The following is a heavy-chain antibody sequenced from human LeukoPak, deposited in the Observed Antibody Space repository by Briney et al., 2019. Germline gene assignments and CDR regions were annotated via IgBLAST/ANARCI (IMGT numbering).Heavy chain of an antibody. V-gene: IGHV4-59*01. CDR2: IYYSGST. J-gene: IGHJ4*02. CDR3: ARERYSGYDSDYFDY. CDR1: GVSISSYY. D-gene: IGHD5-12*01. Sequence: SETLSLTCTVSGVSISSYYWSWIRQPPGKGLEWIGYIYYSGSTNYNPSLKSRVTISVDTSKNQFSLKLSSVTAADTAVYYCARERYSGYDSDYFDYWGQGTLVTVSS.